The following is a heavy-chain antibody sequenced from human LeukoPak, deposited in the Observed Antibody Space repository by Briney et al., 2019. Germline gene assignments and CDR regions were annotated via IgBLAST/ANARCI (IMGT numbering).Heavy chain of an antibody. CDR2: IIPIFGTA. J-gene: IGHJ1*01. D-gene: IGHD2-15*01. V-gene: IGHV1-69*13. CDR3: AREALGYCSGGSCYREYFQH. Sequence: ASVKVSCKASGGTFSSYAISWVRQAPGQGLEWMGGIIPIFGTANYAQKFQGRVTITADESTSTAYMELSSLRSEDTAVYYCAREALGYCSGGSCYREYFQHWGQGTLVTVSS. CDR1: GGTFSSYA.